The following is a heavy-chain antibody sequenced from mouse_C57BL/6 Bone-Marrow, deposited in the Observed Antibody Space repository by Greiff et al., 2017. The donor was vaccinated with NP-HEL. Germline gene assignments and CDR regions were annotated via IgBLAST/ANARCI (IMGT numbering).Heavy chain of an antibody. CDR1: GYTFTSYW. Sequence: VQLQQSGAELVKPGASVKLSCKASGYTFTSYWMHWVKQRPGQGLEWIGMIHPNSGSTNYNEKFKSKATLTVDKSSSTAYMQLSSLTSEDSAVYYCARWYYGSNDYWGQGTTLTVSS. D-gene: IGHD1-1*01. V-gene: IGHV1-64*01. J-gene: IGHJ2*01. CDR2: IHPNSGST. CDR3: ARWYYGSNDY.